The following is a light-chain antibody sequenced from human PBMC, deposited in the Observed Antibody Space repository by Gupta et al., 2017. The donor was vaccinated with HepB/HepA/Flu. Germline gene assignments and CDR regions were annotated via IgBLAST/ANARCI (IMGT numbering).Light chain of an antibody. J-gene: IGKJ4*01. Sequence: EIVLTLSPATLSLCPGERPTGSCRASQSVRSYLVWYQQKPGQAPRLLIYDASNRDTGITARFRGSGSGKNLPLTSSSRVQEDSTGYYCQGPSNCPPFTFGGGTKVDIK. CDR1: QSVRSY. V-gene: IGKV3-11*01. CDR2: DAS. CDR3: QGPSNCPPFT.